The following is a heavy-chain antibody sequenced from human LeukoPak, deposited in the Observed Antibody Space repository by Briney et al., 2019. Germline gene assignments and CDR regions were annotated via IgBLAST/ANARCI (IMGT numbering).Heavy chain of an antibody. CDR2: IYSGGST. V-gene: IGHV3-66*02. Sequence: GGSLRLSCAASGFTASSNYMSWVRQAPGKGLEWVSVIYSGGSTYYADSVKGRFTISRDNSKNTLYLQMNSLRAEDTAVYYCARPRGGYYDSSGLDAFDIWGQGTMVTVSS. D-gene: IGHD3-22*01. CDR1: GFTASSNY. CDR3: ARPRGGYYDSSGLDAFDI. J-gene: IGHJ3*02.